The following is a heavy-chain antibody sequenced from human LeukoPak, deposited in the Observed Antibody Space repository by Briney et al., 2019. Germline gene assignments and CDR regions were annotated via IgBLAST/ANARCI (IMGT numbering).Heavy chain of an antibody. CDR3: AKDMSGYSGYDSLTGFDY. Sequence: GGSLRLSCAASGFTFDDYAMHWVRQAPGKGLEWVSGISWNSGSIGYADSVKGRFTISRDNAKNSLYLQMNSLRAEDTALYYCAKDMSGYSGYDSLTGFDYWGQGTLVTVSS. J-gene: IGHJ4*02. CDR2: ISWNSGSI. V-gene: IGHV3-9*01. CDR1: GFTFDDYA. D-gene: IGHD5-12*01.